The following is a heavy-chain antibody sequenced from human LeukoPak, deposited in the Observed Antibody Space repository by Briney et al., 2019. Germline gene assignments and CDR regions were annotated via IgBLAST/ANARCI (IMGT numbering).Heavy chain of an antibody. CDR1: DYPISSNYF. Sequence: SETLSLTCAVSDYPISSNYFWGWIRQPPGKGLEWIGYIYYTGSTNYNPSLKSRVTISVDTSKNQFSLKLSSVTAADTAVYYCARHDMDVAGAGLDYFDYWGQGTLVTVSS. CDR3: ARHDMDVAGAGLDYFDY. V-gene: IGHV4-59*08. D-gene: IGHD1-26*01. CDR2: IYYTGST. J-gene: IGHJ4*02.